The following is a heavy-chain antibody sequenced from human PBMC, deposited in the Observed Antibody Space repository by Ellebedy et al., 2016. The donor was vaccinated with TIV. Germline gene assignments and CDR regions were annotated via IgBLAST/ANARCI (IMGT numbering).Heavy chain of an antibody. J-gene: IGHJ4*02. CDR2: IDPSDSYT. Sequence: GESLKISCKGSGYTFNNYWIGWVRQMPGKGPEWMGRIDPSDSYTNYNPSFRGHVTFSVDKSISTAYLQLNNLKPSDTAMYYCTRRLRYYGSGNYYFFDYWGQGTLVTVSS. D-gene: IGHD3-10*01. CDR3: TRRLRYYGSGNYYFFDY. CDR1: GYTFNNYW. V-gene: IGHV5-10-1*01.